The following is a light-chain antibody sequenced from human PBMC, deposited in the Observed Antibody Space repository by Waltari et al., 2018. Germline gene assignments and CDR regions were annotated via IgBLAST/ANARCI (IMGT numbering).Light chain of an antibody. CDR1: QGIATY. V-gene: IGKV1-9*01. J-gene: IGKJ3*01. CDR2: GAS. CDR3: QQLNGYPPFT. Sequence: DVQLTQSPSFLSASVGDRVTITCRASQGIATYLAWYQQKPGRAPHLLIYGASTLQSGVPSRCSGSGSGTDFTLTISNLQPDDFGTYYCQQLNGYPPFTFGPGTTVDVK.